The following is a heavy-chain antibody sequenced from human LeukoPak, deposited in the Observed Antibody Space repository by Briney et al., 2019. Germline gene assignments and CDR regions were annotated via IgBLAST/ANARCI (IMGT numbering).Heavy chain of an antibody. D-gene: IGHD6-13*01. V-gene: IGHV3-30*04. CDR3: ARDRSIPAADYYFDY. J-gene: IGHJ4*02. Sequence: GSLRLSCAASGFTFSSHPMHWVRQAPGEGLEWVAVISYDGRDKHYADSVKGRFTISRDNSKNTLYLQVNSLRGEDTAVYYCARDRSIPAADYYFDYWGQGTLVTVSS. CDR1: GFTFSSHP. CDR2: ISYDGRDK.